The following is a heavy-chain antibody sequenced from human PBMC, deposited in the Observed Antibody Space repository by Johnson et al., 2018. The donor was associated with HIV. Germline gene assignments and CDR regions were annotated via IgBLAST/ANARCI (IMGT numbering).Heavy chain of an antibody. D-gene: IGHD3-3*01. V-gene: IGHV3-23*04. J-gene: IGHJ3*02. CDR1: GFTFRSYA. CDR2: IGGSGGSS. CDR3: AKPVLQFLEWISAFDI. Sequence: VQLVESGGGLVQPGGSLRLSCAASGFTFRSYAMNWVRQAPGKGLEWVSGIGGSGGSSYYADSVEGRFTISRDNSKKSVYLQMNSLRAEDTAVYYCAKPVLQFLEWISAFDIWGQGTMVTVSS.